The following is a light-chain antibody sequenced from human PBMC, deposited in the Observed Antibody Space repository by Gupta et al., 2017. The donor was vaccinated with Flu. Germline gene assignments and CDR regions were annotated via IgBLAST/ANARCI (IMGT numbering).Light chain of an antibody. CDR2: GSS. J-gene: IGKJ5*01. V-gene: IGKV3-20*01. CDR1: QNLSNRN. Sequence: EIVLTQSPDTLSLSPGEGATLPCRASQNLSNRNLAWYQQKPGQAPRLLVYGSSSRATGIPDRFSGSGSGTDFTLSISRLEPEDFAVYYCQQYESSPATFGQGTRLQI. CDR3: QQYESSPAT.